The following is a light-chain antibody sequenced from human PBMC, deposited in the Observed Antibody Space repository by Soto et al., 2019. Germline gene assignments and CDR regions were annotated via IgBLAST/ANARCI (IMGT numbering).Light chain of an antibody. Sequence: EVVLTQSPATLSVSPGEGATLSCKASQSVDSRLAWYQQKPGQAPRLLIEGASSRGTDIPARFSGSGSGTEFTLTITSLQSEDFAAYYCQQYSKWPLAFGGGTRVEIK. J-gene: IGKJ4*01. CDR1: QSVDSR. V-gene: IGKV3-15*01. CDR3: QQYSKWPLA. CDR2: GAS.